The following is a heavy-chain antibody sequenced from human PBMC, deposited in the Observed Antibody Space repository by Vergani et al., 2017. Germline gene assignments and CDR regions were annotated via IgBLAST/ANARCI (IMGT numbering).Heavy chain of an antibody. D-gene: IGHD3-22*01. CDR3: AKDVLGDSSDLDS. CDR1: GFTFDTYT. Sequence: EVQLLESGGGLVQPGGSRRLSCAGAGFTFDTYTMAYVRQAPGKGLEWVATISSGGGDIFYADSVKGRFTISRDNSKNTLFLQMNSLRAGDTAVYYCAKDVLGDSSDLDSWGPGTLVTVSS. J-gene: IGHJ4*02. CDR2: ISSGGGDI. V-gene: IGHV3-23*01.